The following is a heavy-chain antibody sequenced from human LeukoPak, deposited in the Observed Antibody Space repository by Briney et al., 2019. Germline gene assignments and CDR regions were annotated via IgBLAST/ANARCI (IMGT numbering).Heavy chain of an antibody. CDR1: GGSIGAYY. V-gene: IGHV4-59*01. CDR3: ARELAAAGFDC. Sequence: SETLSLTFTVSGGSIGAYYWSWIRQPPEKGLEWIGYVTYSGTTNYNPSLKSRVAISVDTSKNQFSLKLNSVTAADTAVYYCARELAAAGFDCWGQGNLVTVSS. D-gene: IGHD6-13*01. CDR2: VTYSGTT. J-gene: IGHJ4*02.